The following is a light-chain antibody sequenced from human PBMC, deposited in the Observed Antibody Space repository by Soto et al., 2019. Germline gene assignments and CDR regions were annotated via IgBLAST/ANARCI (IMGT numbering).Light chain of an antibody. J-gene: IGKJ2*01. Sequence: DLQMTQSPSSLSASVGDRVTITCQASQDIKNFLSWYQQKPGKAPKVLIYDASNFETGVPSRFSGSGSGTDFTFTISNLQPEDVATYYCQQYDNLPYTFGQGTKLEIK. CDR1: QDIKNF. CDR2: DAS. CDR3: QQYDNLPYT. V-gene: IGKV1-33*01.